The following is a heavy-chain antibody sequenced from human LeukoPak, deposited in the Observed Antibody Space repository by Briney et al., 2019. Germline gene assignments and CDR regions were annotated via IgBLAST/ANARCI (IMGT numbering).Heavy chain of an antibody. V-gene: IGHV3-23*01. Sequence: GGSLRLSCAASGFTFSNYAMSWVRQAPGKGLEWVSVISGRGGVTYYADSAKGRFTISRDSSKNTVYLQMNSLRADDTAVYYCAKGPAVHDAFDLWGQGTMVTVSS. CDR3: AKGPAVHDAFDL. J-gene: IGHJ3*01. CDR1: GFTFSNYA. D-gene: IGHD3-10*01. CDR2: ISGRGGVT.